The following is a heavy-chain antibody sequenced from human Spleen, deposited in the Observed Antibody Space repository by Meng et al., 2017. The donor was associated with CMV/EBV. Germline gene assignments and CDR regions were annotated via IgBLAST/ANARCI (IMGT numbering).Heavy chain of an antibody. V-gene: IGHV3-21*05. D-gene: IGHD3-3*01. Sequence: GGSLRLSCAASGFSVGTNYMSWVRRAPGKGLECVSLIYTIYSGSETFYPDSVKGRFTISRDNAKNTLYLQMNGLRAEDTAMYYCVREEGLWSGYPFDSWGQGTTVTVSS. CDR2: IYTIYSGSET. CDR1: GFSVGTNY. J-gene: IGHJ6*02. CDR3: VREEGLWSGYPFDS.